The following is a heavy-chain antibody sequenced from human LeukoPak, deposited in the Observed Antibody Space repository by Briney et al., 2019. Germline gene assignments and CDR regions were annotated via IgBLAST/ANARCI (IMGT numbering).Heavy chain of an antibody. V-gene: IGHV3-7*01. CDR1: GFTFSRYW. CDR3: ARDDGSVLQVGFDY. D-gene: IGHD3-10*01. CDR2: INQDESAK. Sequence: GGSLRLSCAASGFTFSRYWMSWVRQAPGKGLEWVASINQDESAKHYVDSVKGRFTISRDNAKNSLYLQMNSLRAEDTAVYYCARDDGSVLQVGFDYWGQGTLVTVSS. J-gene: IGHJ4*02.